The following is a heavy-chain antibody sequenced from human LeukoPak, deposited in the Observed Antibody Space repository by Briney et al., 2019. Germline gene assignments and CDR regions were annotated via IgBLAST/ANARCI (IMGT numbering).Heavy chain of an antibody. CDR3: ARRITLGTFYYYYMDV. Sequence: SETLSLTCTVSGGSISSSSYYWGWIRQPPGKGLEWIGSIYYSGSTYYNPSLKSRVTISVDSSKRQFSLKLSSVTAADTAVYYCARRITLGTFYYYYMDVWGKGTTVTVSS. CDR1: GGSISSSSYY. CDR2: IYYSGST. D-gene: IGHD1-7*01. J-gene: IGHJ6*03. V-gene: IGHV4-39*07.